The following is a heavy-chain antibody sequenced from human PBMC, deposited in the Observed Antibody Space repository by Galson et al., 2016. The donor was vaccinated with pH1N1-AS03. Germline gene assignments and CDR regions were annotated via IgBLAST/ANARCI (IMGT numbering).Heavy chain of an antibody. CDR1: GYTFTNYA. CDR3: ARTRTTATKGEIGV. D-gene: IGHD4-11*01. J-gene: IGHJ4*02. Sequence: SVKVSCQASGYTFTNYALNWVRQAPGQGLEWMGWINPNTGNPTYAQGFTGRFVFSSERSVSTAYLQISSLKAEDTAVYYCARTRTTATKGEIGVWGQGTLVTVSS. V-gene: IGHV7-4-1*02. CDR2: INPNTGNP.